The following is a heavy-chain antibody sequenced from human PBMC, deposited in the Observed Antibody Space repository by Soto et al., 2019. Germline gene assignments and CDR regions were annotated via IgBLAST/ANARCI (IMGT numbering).Heavy chain of an antibody. Sequence: GESLKISCKGSGYSFTSYWIGWVRQMPGKGLEWMGIIYPGDSDTRYSPSFQGQVTISADKSISTAYLQWSSLKASDTAMYYCARRMVSGYSREYYYDSSLDYWGQGTLVTASS. D-gene: IGHD3-22*01. V-gene: IGHV5-51*01. CDR2: IYPGDSDT. J-gene: IGHJ4*02. CDR3: ARRMVSGYSREYYYDSSLDY. CDR1: GYSFTSYW.